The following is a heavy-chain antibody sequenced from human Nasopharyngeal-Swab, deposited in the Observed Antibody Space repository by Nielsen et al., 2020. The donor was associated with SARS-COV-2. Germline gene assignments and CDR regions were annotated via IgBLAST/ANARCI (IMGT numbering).Heavy chain of an antibody. V-gene: IGHV5-51*01. Sequence: GESLKISCMASGYSFVNHWIGWVRQKPGKGLKWMGMVYPGNSETAYSPSFQGQVTISADKSINTAYLQWSNLRASDTAVYFCARRAARDGYNYEVDPWGQGTLVTVSS. CDR3: ARRAARDGYNYEVDP. D-gene: IGHD5-24*01. CDR2: VYPGNSET. CDR1: GYSFVNHW. J-gene: IGHJ5*02.